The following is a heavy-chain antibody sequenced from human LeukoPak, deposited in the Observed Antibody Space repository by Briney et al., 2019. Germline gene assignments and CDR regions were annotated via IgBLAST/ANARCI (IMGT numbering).Heavy chain of an antibody. Sequence: PGGSLRLSCAASGFMFSGYGIHWVRQAPGKGLEWLAVVSHVGIHQYYAQSVRGRFTISRDNFRNSVFLEMDSLGVEDTAVYYCAKDVHPPPREITPGDWGQGTLV. CDR2: VSHVGIHQ. J-gene: IGHJ4*02. CDR3: AKDVHPPPREITPGD. CDR1: GFMFSGYG. D-gene: IGHD1-14*01. V-gene: IGHV3-30*18.